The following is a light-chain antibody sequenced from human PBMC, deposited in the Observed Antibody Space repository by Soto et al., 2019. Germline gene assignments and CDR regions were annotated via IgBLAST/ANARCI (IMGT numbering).Light chain of an antibody. V-gene: IGKV3-20*01. CDR3: RHYGTSLPVA. Sequence: VLTQSPGTLSLSPGERATLSCRASQSVTSSYLAWYQQKPGQAPRLLILSASKRVTAIPDRFSGSGSGADSTLTISGLEPGDTAVYYCRHYGTSLPVAFGQGTKLEIK. CDR2: SAS. J-gene: IGKJ2*01. CDR1: QSVTSSY.